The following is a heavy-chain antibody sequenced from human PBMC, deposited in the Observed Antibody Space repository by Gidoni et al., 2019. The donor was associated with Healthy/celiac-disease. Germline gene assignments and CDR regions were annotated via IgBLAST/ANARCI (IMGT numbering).Heavy chain of an antibody. Sequence: QVQLVQSGAEVKKPGSSVKVSCKASGGTFRSYAISWVRQAPGQGLEWMGGIIPIFGTANYAQKFQGRVTITADESTSTAYMELSSLRSEDTAVYYCARGAADDYYGSGSYLAFDIWGQGTMVTVSS. CDR3: ARGAADDYYGSGSYLAFDI. V-gene: IGHV1-69*01. D-gene: IGHD3-10*01. J-gene: IGHJ3*02. CDR2: IIPIFGTA. CDR1: GGTFRSYA.